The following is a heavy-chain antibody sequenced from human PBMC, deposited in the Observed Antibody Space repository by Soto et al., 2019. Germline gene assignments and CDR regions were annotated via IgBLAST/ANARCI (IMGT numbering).Heavy chain of an antibody. V-gene: IGHV4-39*01. CDR1: GASISGSYYY. J-gene: IGHJ4*02. D-gene: IGHD1-20*01. CDR2: VFYTGFT. CDR3: ATSQKGYNWNYFDH. Sequence: SETLSLTCAVSGASISGSYYYWAWLRQSPGKGPEWIGSVFYTGFTSYNPSLESLVSVSVDTSKSQFSLKLSAVTAADTAVYYCATSQKGYNWNYFDHWGQGALVTVSS.